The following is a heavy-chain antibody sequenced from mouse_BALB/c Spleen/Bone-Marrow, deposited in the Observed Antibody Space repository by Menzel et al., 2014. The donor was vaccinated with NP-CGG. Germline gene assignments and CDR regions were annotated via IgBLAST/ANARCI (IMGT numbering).Heavy chain of an antibody. J-gene: IGHJ4*01. CDR1: GFTFTDYV. Sequence: QVQLKQSGPELVKPGASVKMPCTASGFTFTDYVINWVKQRTGQGLEWIGEIYPGSGDTYYNEKFKAKATLTADKSSNTVHMQLSSLTSEDSVVYFCARSRVPYFALDYWGQGTSVTVSS. CDR2: IYPGSGDT. CDR3: ARSRVPYFALDY. V-gene: IGHV1-77*01.